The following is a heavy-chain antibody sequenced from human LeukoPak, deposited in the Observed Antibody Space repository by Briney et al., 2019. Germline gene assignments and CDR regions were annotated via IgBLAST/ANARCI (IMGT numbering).Heavy chain of an antibody. CDR3: AREGRSIFGVANKPFDY. V-gene: IGHV1-69*05. J-gene: IGHJ4*02. CDR2: IIPIFGTA. CDR1: GGTFSSYA. Sequence: ASVKVSCKASGGTFSSYAISWVRQAPGQGLEWMGGIIPIFGTANYAQKFQGRVTITTDESTSTAYMELSSLRSEDTAVYYCAREGRSIFGVANKPFDYWGQGTLVTVSS. D-gene: IGHD3-3*01.